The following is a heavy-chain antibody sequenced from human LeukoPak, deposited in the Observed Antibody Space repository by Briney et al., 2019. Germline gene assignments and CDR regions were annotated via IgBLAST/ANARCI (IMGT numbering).Heavy chain of an antibody. CDR2: IIPIFGTA. CDR1: GGTFSSYA. Sequence: GSSVKVSCKASGGTFSSYAISWVRQAPGQGLEWMGGIIPIFGTANYAQKFQGRVTMTEDTSTDTAYMELSSLRSEDTAVYYCATVNAAAGTFDYWGQGTLVTVSS. CDR3: ATVNAAAGTFDY. V-gene: IGHV1-69*06. D-gene: IGHD6-13*01. J-gene: IGHJ4*02.